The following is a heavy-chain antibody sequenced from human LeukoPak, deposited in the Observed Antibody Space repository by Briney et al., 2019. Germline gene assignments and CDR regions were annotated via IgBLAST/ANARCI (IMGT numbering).Heavy chain of an antibody. Sequence: PGGSLRLSCAASGFTFSSYGMHWVRQAPGKGLEWVAVISYDGSNKYYADSVKGRFTISRDNSKNTLYLQINSLRAEDTAVYYCARGRGGYAHFDYWGQGTLVTISS. CDR3: ARGRGGYAHFDY. CDR2: ISYDGSNK. J-gene: IGHJ4*02. CDR1: GFTFSSYG. V-gene: IGHV3-30*03. D-gene: IGHD5-12*01.